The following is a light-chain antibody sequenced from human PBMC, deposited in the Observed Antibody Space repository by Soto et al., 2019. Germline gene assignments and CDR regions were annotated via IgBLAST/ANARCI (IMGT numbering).Light chain of an antibody. Sequence: QWAPTPPVSHSGSPGSIFTISSRGTSSDVGGYDFVSWYQHHPGKAPKLIISEVSNRPSGVSNRFSGSKSGNPASLTIAGLQAEDEAHYDCNSYRYSSTVFGTGTKVTVL. V-gene: IGLV2-14*01. J-gene: IGLJ1*01. CDR3: NSYRYSSTV. CDR2: EVS. CDR1: SSDVGGYDF.